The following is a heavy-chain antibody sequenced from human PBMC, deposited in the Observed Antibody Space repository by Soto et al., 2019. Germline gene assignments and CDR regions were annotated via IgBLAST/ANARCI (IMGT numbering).Heavy chain of an antibody. J-gene: IGHJ3*02. V-gene: IGHV1-18*01. Sequence: AASVKFSCKAAGYTFTSYGISWVRQAPGQVLESMVWISAYNGNTNYXXKLQGRVXXTTDTSTSTAXMELRXLRSDDTAVYYCARDTGWGDDAFDIWRQGTMVTV. CDR2: ISAYNGNT. CDR1: GYTFTSYG. CDR3: ARDTGWGDDAFDI. D-gene: IGHD3-10*01.